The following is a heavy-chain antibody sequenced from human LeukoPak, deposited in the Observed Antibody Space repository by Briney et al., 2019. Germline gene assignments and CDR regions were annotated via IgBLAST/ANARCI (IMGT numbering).Heavy chain of an antibody. J-gene: IGHJ4*02. CDR1: GGSISSYY. Sequence: PSETLSLTCTVSGGSISSYYWSWIRQPPGKGLEWIGYIYYSGSTNYNPSLKSRVTISVDTSKNQFSLKLSSVTAADTAVYYCASPRYSSSWYRRAYYFDYWGQGTLVTVSS. V-gene: IGHV4-59*01. CDR2: IYYSGST. D-gene: IGHD6-13*01. CDR3: ASPRYSSSWYRRAYYFDY.